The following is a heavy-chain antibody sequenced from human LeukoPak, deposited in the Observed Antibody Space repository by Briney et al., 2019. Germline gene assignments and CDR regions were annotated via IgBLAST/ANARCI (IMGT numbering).Heavy chain of an antibody. V-gene: IGHV4-59*01. CDR2: IYYSGST. D-gene: IGHD5-24*01. CDR1: GGSSSSYY. J-gene: IGHJ4*02. Sequence: PSETLSLTCTVSGGSSSSYYWSWIRQPPGKGLEWIGYIYYSGSTNYNPSLKSRVSILVDTSKNQFSLRLSSVTAADTAVYYCARSGGDRVEMPIIIDYWGQGTLVTVSS. CDR3: ARSGGDRVEMPIIIDY.